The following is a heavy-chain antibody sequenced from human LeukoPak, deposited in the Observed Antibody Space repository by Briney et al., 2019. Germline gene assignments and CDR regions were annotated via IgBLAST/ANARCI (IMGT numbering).Heavy chain of an antibody. CDR3: TRDRASSGYYYQFSH. J-gene: IGHJ4*02. CDR2: IRSKAYGGTT. Sequence: GGSLRLSCTASGFTFGDYAMSWVRQAPGKGLEWVGFIRSKAYGGTTEYAASVKGRFTISRDDSKSIAYLQMNSLKTEDTAVYYCTRDRASSGYYYQFSHWGQGTLVTVSS. CDR1: GFTFGDYA. V-gene: IGHV3-49*04. D-gene: IGHD3-22*01.